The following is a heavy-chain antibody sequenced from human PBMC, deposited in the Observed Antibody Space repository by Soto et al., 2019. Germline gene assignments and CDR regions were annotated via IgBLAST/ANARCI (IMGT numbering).Heavy chain of an antibody. D-gene: IGHD2-15*01. CDR3: ARDRGYDAHDYYYNAMDV. CDR1: GFTFRTYT. V-gene: IGHV3-21*01. J-gene: IGHJ6*02. Sequence: PGGSLRLSCISSGFTFRTYTMNWVRQAPGKGLEWVSGIRGFSPYTFYAESVKGRFTISRDNAKNSLYLQMYSLRAEDTAVYYCARDRGYDAHDYYYNAMDVWGQGTTVTVSS. CDR2: IRGFSPYT.